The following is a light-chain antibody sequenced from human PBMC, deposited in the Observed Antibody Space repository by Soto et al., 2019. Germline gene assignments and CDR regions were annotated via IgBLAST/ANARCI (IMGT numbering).Light chain of an antibody. CDR2: DAS. J-gene: IGKJ1*01. CDR3: QQRSGLTRT. Sequence: EIVLTQSPATLSLSPGERATLSCRASQSVSSYLAWYQQKPGQAPRLLIYDASKRATGIPARFSGSGSGTDFTLTISSLEPEDFAVYYCQQRSGLTRTFGQGTKVEIK. V-gene: IGKV3-11*01. CDR1: QSVSSY.